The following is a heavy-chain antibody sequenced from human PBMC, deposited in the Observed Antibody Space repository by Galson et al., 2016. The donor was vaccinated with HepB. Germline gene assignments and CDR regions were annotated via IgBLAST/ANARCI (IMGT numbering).Heavy chain of an antibody. V-gene: IGHV4-39*01. CDR2: IYYSGDT. D-gene: IGHD2-8*01. CDR3: ARSSASRNGYFDY. J-gene: IGHJ4*01. Sequence: VRQPPGKGLEWIGLIYYSGDTHYSPSLESRVTMSVDTSKNQFSLKLTSVTVADTSLYFCARSSASRNGYFDYWGRGALVTVSS.